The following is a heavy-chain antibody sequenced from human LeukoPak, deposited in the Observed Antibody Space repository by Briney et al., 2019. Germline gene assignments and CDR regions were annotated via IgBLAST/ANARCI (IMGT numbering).Heavy chain of an antibody. CDR1: GGSISSYY. V-gene: IGHV4-4*07. CDR2: IYTSGST. CDR3: ARDGIAAAGNWFDP. D-gene: IGHD6-13*01. Sequence: SETLSLTCTVSGGSISSYYWSWIRQPAGEGLEWIGRIYTSGSTNYNPSLKSRVTMSVDTSKNQFSLKLSSVTAADTAVYYCARDGIAAAGNWFDPWGQGTLVTVSS. J-gene: IGHJ5*02.